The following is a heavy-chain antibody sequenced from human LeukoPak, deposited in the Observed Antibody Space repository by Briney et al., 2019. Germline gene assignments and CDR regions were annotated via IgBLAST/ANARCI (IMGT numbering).Heavy chain of an antibody. V-gene: IGHV4-61*02. CDR2: IYTSGST. CDR1: GGSISSGSYY. Sequence: SETLSLTCTVSGGSISSGSYYWSWIRQPAGKGLEWIGRIYTSGSTNYNPSLKRRGTISVDPSKNQFSRKLSYVTAAATTVYYCARASNYDFRYWGQGTLVTVSS. D-gene: IGHD3-3*01. J-gene: IGHJ4*02. CDR3: ARASNYDFRY.